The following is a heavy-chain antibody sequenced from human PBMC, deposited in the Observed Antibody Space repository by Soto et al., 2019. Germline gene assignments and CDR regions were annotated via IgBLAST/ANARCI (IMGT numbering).Heavy chain of an antibody. CDR3: ARAPLTRYSSSWFSAFDI. CDR1: GYTFTSYG. V-gene: IGHV1-18*04. J-gene: IGHJ3*02. Sequence: ASVKVSCKASGYTFTSYGISWVRQAPVQVLEWMVCISAYNGNTNYAQKLQGRVTMTTDTSTSTAYMELRSLRSDDAAVYYCARAPLTRYSSSWFSAFDIWGKGTMVTVSS. D-gene: IGHD6-13*01. CDR2: ISAYNGNT.